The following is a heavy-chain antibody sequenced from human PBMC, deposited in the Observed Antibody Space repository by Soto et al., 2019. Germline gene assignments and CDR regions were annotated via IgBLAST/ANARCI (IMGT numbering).Heavy chain of an antibody. Sequence: EVQLLESGGGLVQPGGSLRLSGAASGVTFSSYAMSWVRQAPGKGLEWVSAISGSGGSTYYADSVKGRFTISRDNSKNTLYLQMNSLRAEDTAVYYCAKVGMGYSSSSVWWFDPWGQGTLVTVSS. CDR1: GVTFSSYA. V-gene: IGHV3-23*01. CDR2: ISGSGGST. J-gene: IGHJ5*02. CDR3: AKVGMGYSSSSVWWFDP. D-gene: IGHD6-6*01.